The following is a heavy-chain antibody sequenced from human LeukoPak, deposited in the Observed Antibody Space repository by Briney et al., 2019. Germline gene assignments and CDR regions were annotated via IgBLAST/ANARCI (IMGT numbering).Heavy chain of an antibody. CDR1: GFTVSSNY. V-gene: IGHV3-53*01. D-gene: IGHD3-10*01. Sequence: GGSLRLSCAASGFTVSSNYMSWVRQAPGKGLEWVSVIYSGGSTYYADSVKGRFTISRDNSKNTLYLQMNSLRAEDTAVYYCARDSYYYGSGSYYNVGYYYYYGRDVWGKGTTVTVSS. CDR2: IYSGGST. CDR3: ARDSYYYGSGSYYNVGYYYYYGRDV. J-gene: IGHJ6*04.